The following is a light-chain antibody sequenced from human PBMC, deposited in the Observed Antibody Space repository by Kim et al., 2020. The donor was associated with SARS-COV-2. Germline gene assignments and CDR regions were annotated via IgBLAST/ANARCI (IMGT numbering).Light chain of an antibody. J-gene: IGLJ2*01. CDR1: NIGGKH. CDR2: KNN. Sequence: SYELTQPLSVSVALGQTAKITCGGNNIGGKHVHWYQQKPGQAPVTVIYKNNNLPSGIPERFSGSNSGNAATLSISRVQVGDEAVYFCQVWDSNTLIFGGGTQLTVL. CDR3: QVWDSNTLI. V-gene: IGLV3-9*01.